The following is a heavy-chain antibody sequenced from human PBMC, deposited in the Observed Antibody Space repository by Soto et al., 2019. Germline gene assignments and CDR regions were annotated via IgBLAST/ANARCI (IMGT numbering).Heavy chain of an antibody. Sequence: QVQLVESGGGVVQRGRSLRLSCAAAGFTFSSYGIHWVRQAPGKGLEWVAASSYGGSNIYYADSVKGRFSISRDNSKNSLYLQMNNLRAEDTALYYCAKDNCISTSCYRLYNWFDPWGKGTLITGSS. CDR3: AKDNCISTSCYRLYNWFDP. D-gene: IGHD2-2*01. V-gene: IGHV3-30*18. CDR1: GFTFSSYG. CDR2: SSYGGSNI. J-gene: IGHJ5*02.